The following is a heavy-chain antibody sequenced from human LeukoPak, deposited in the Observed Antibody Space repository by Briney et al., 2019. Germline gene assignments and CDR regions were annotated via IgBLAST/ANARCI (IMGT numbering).Heavy chain of an antibody. D-gene: IGHD3-22*01. CDR1: GFTFRRHG. V-gene: IGHV3-21*01. Sequence: GGSLRLSCAASGFTFRRHGMNWVRQAPGKGLEWVSSISSSSSYIYYADSVKGRFTISRDNAKNSLYLQMNSLRAEDTAVYYCARGPYYYDSSGYYFVYWGQGTLVTVSS. J-gene: IGHJ4*02. CDR2: ISSSSSYI. CDR3: ARGPYYYDSSGYYFVY.